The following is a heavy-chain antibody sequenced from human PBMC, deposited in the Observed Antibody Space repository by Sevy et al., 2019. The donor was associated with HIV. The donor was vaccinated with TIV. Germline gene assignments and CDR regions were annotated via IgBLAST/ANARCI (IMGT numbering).Heavy chain of an antibody. V-gene: IGHV4-34*01. CDR3: ARHCSGTSCSHAFDI. CDR1: GGSFSGYY. CDR2: INHSGGT. Sequence: SETLSLTCAVYGGSFSGYYWSWIRQPPGKGLEWIGEINHSGGTNYNPSLKSRVTISVDTSKNQFSLKLSSGTAADTAVYYCARHCSGTSCSHAFDIWCHGTMVTVSS. D-gene: IGHD2-2*01. J-gene: IGHJ3*02.